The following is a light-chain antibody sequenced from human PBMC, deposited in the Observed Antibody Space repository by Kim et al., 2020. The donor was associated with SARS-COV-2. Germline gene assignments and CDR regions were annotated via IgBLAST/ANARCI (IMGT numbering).Light chain of an antibody. CDR1: GRHRGYA. CDR2: LNRDGSH. Sequence: GKIPRPLSGRHRGYAVEWHQQRPEKGPRYLMKLNRDGSHSQGDGIPDRFAGSSSGAERYLTISSLQSEDEACYYCQTWGTGSRVVFGGGTQLTVL. CDR3: QTWGTGSRVV. V-gene: IGLV4-69*01. J-gene: IGLJ2*01.